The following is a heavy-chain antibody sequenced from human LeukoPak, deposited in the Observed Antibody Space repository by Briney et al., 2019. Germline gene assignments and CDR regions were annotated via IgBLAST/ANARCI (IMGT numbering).Heavy chain of an antibody. D-gene: IGHD4-23*01. CDR2: ISTFNGNT. CDR1: GYAFTNYG. V-gene: IGHV1-18*01. Sequence: ASVKVSCKASGYAFTNYGITWVRQAPGQGLEWLGWISTFNGNTNYAQKLQDRVTMTTDTSTRTAYLELRSLRSDDTAVYYCARRHLIGNGYFDHWGQGTLVTVSS. CDR3: ARRHLIGNGYFDH. J-gene: IGHJ4*02.